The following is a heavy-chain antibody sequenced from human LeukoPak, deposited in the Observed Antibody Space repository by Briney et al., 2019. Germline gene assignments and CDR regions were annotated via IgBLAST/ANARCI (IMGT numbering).Heavy chain of an antibody. Sequence: GGSLRLSCAASGFTFSSHWMHWVRQVPGKGLVWVSRINKDGSNTFYADSVKGRFTISRDNAKNTLYLQMNSLRAEDTAVYYCARDQTKWEPLRRRDYYYMDVWGKGTTVTVSS. D-gene: IGHD1-26*01. V-gene: IGHV3-74*01. CDR3: ARDQTKWEPLRRRDYYYMDV. CDR1: GFTFSSHW. J-gene: IGHJ6*03. CDR2: INKDGSNT.